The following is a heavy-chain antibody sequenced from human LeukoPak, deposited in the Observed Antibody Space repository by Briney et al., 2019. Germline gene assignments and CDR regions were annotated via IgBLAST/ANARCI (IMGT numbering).Heavy chain of an antibody. CDR2: ISGSGGST. D-gene: IGHD2-15*01. V-gene: IGHV3-23*01. J-gene: IGHJ6*03. CDR3: AKRGRCSGGSCYSYYYMDV. Sequence: GGSLRLSCAASGFTFSSYAMSWVRQAPGKGLEWVSAISGSGGSTYYADSVKGRFTISRDNSKNTLYLQMNSLRAEDTAVYYCAKRGRCSGGSCYSYYYMDVWGKGTTVTVSS. CDR1: GFTFSSYA.